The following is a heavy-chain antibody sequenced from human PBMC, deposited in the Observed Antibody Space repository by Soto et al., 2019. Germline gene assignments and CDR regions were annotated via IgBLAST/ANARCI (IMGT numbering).Heavy chain of an antibody. CDR1: GYTFTSYA. J-gene: IGHJ6*02. CDR3: ARDHYDILTGYQSHRYYYAMDV. CDR2: IIPVFGTP. D-gene: IGHD3-9*01. V-gene: IGHV1-69*06. Sequence: QVQLVQSGAEVKKPGASVKVSCKASGYTFTSYAISWVRQAPGQGLEWMGGIIPVFGTPNYAQKFQGRVTITADKCTSTAYMELSSLRSEDTAVYYCARDHYDILTGYQSHRYYYAMDVWGQGTTVTVSS.